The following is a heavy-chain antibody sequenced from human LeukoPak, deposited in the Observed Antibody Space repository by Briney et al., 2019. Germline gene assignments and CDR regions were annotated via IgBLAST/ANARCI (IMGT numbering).Heavy chain of an antibody. Sequence: GASVKVSCKASGYTFTSYYMHWVRQAPGQGLEWMGIINPSGGSTSYAQKFQGRVTMTRDTSTSAVYMELSSLRSEDTAVYYCARDLVGATVDYWGQGTLVTVSS. J-gene: IGHJ4*02. CDR1: GYTFTSYY. D-gene: IGHD1-26*01. V-gene: IGHV1-46*01. CDR3: ARDLVGATVDY. CDR2: INPSGGST.